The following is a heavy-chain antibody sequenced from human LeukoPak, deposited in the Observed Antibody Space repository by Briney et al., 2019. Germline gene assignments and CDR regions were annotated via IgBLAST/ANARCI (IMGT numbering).Heavy chain of an antibody. Sequence: GGSLRLSCTTSGFTFRNYAMGWVRQAPGKGLEWVGFIGSTTYGGTTQSAAAVKGRFTISRDDSKSIAYLQMNSLKTEDTAVYYCTRGAWDGNWGQGTLVTVSS. CDR1: GFTFRNYA. CDR2: IGSTTYGGTT. V-gene: IGHV3-49*04. J-gene: IGHJ4*02. D-gene: IGHD1-26*01. CDR3: TRGAWDGN.